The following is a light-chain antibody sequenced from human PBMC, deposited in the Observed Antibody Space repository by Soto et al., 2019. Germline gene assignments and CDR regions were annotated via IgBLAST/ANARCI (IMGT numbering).Light chain of an antibody. CDR3: QVWDSSSDHHYV. J-gene: IGLJ1*01. Sequence: SYELTQPPSVSMAPGKTARITCGGNNIGSKSVHWYQQKPGQAPVLVIYYDSDRPSGIPERFSGSNSGNTATLTISRVEAGDEADYYCQVWDSSSDHHYVFGTGTKVTVL. CDR1: NIGSKS. CDR2: YDS. V-gene: IGLV3-21*04.